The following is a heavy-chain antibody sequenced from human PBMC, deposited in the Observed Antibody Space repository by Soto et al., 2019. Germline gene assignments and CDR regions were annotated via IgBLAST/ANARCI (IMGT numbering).Heavy chain of an antibody. D-gene: IGHD3-22*01. CDR3: AKDYYDSSGYYYFDY. Sequence: EVQLLESGGGLVQPGGSLRLSCAASGFTFSSYAMSWVRQAPGKGLEWVSAISGSGGSTYYADSVKGRFTISRDNSKNTLYLQMKSLRAEDTAVYYCAKDYYDSSGYYYFDYWGQGTLVTVSS. CDR2: ISGSGGST. V-gene: IGHV3-23*01. CDR1: GFTFSSYA. J-gene: IGHJ4*02.